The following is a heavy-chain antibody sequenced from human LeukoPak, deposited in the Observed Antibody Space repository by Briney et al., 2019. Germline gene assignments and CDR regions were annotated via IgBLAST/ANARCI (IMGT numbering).Heavy chain of an antibody. CDR3: ARDNSSSWIDAFDI. V-gene: IGHV3-20*03. Sequence: WIRQPPGKGLEWVSGINWNGGSTGYADSVKGRFTISRDNAKNSLYLQMNSLRAEDTALYYCARDNSSSWIDAFDIWGQGTMVTVSS. D-gene: IGHD6-13*01. J-gene: IGHJ3*02. CDR2: INWNGGST.